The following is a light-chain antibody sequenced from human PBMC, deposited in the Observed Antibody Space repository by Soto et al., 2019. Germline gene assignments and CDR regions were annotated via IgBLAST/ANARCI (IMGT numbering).Light chain of an antibody. J-gene: IGKJ1*01. CDR2: AAS. CDR3: QQYNSYSRT. V-gene: IGKV1-16*01. CDR1: QGIVNY. Sequence: DVQMTQSPCSLSASVGDRVTITCRASQGIVNYLAWFQQKPGKAPKSLIYAASTLHSGVPSRFSGTGSGTVFTLTITSLQPDDFATYYCQQYNSYSRTFGQGTKVEFK.